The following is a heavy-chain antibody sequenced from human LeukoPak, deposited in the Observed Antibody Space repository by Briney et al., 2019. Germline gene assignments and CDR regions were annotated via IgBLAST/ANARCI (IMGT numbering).Heavy chain of an antibody. CDR1: GFTLNTYW. V-gene: IGHV3-74*01. CDR3: ARDRYGSGGFFDY. D-gene: IGHD3-10*01. CDR2: INSDGSGT. J-gene: IGHJ4*02. Sequence: GGSLRLSCEASGFTLNTYWMYWVRQAPGKGLLWVSRINSDGSGTTYADSVKGRFTISRDNAKNSLYLQMNSLRAEDTAVYYCARDRYGSGGFFDYWGQGTLVTVSS.